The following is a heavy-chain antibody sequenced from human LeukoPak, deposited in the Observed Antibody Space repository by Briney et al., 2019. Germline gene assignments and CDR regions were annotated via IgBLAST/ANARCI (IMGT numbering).Heavy chain of an antibody. V-gene: IGHV3-21*01. Sequence: GGSLRLSCAASGSSFGSNYMNWVRQAPGKGLEWVSSISSSSSYMYYADSVKGRITISRDNAKNSMYLQMNSLRAEATAVYYCARDDQAGHDGGFDIWGEGTLVTVSS. CDR2: ISSSSSYM. D-gene: IGHD2-15*01. J-gene: IGHJ3*02. CDR3: ARDDQAGHDGGFDI. CDR1: GSSFGSNY.